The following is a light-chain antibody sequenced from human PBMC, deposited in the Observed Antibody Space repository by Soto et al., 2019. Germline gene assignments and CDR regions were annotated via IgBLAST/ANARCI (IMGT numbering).Light chain of an antibody. CDR1: SSDVGRYDY. CDR2: DVS. Sequence: QSALTQPRSVSGSPGQSVTISCTGTSSDVGRYDYVSWYQSHPDKAPRLVIYDVSKRPSGIPDRFSGSKSGNTASLTISGLQADHEADYYCCSYAGGNIWIFGEGTKLTVL. J-gene: IGLJ2*01. CDR3: CSYAGGNIWI. V-gene: IGLV2-11*01.